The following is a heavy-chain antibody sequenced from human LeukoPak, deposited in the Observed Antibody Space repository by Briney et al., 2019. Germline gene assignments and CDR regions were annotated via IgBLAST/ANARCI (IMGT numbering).Heavy chain of an antibody. Sequence: PGRSLRLSCAASGFTFSSYAMHWVRQAPGKGLEWVAVISYDGSNKYYADSAKGRFTISRDNSKNTLYLQMNSLRAEDTAVYYCARVTAGDYAEYAFDIWGQGTMVTVSS. V-gene: IGHV3-30-3*01. CDR2: ISYDGSNK. J-gene: IGHJ3*02. D-gene: IGHD4-17*01. CDR3: ARVTAGDYAEYAFDI. CDR1: GFTFSSYA.